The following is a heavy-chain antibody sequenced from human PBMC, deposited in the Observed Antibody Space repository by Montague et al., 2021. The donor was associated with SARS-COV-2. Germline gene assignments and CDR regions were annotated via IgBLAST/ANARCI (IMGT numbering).Heavy chain of an antibody. D-gene: IGHD4-17*01. CDR1: GDSVSSDTAA. CDR3: ARDGDYGGTWYSFLQN. CDR2: TFYRSQWHT. J-gene: IGHJ1*01. V-gene: IGHV6-1*01. Sequence: CANSGDSVSSDTAAWHWIRQSPSRGLEWLGRTFYRSQWHTDSAASVRSRISFSGDISKNQFSLHLNSVTPEDTAIYYCARDGDYGGTWYSFLQNWGQGTLVIVSS.